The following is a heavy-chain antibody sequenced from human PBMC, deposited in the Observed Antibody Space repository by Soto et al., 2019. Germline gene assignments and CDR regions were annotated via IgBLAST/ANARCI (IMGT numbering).Heavy chain of an antibody. J-gene: IGHJ4*02. D-gene: IGHD3-10*01. CDR3: ARDTVTGSPYGSGSYFVFDY. V-gene: IGHV3-48*02. CDR2: ISSSSSTI. CDR1: GFTFSSYS. Sequence: GGSLRLSCAASGFTFSSYSMNWVRQAPGKGLEWVSYISSSSSTIYYADSVKGRFTISRDNAKNSLYLQMNSLRDEDTAVYYCARDTVTGSPYGSGSYFVFDYWGQGTLVTVSS.